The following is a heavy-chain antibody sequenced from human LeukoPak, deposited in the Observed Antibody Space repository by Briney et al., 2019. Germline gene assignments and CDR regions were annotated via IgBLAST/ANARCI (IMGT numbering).Heavy chain of an antibody. CDR3: ARFVPEKGITMIVDY. J-gene: IGHJ4*02. Sequence: SETLSLTCAVYGGSFSGYYWSWIRQPPGKGLEWIGEINHSGSTNYNPSLKSRVTISVDTSKNQFSLKLSSVTAADTAVYYCARFVPEKGITMIVDYRGQGTLVTVSS. CDR1: GGSFSGYY. V-gene: IGHV4-34*01. D-gene: IGHD3-22*01. CDR2: INHSGST.